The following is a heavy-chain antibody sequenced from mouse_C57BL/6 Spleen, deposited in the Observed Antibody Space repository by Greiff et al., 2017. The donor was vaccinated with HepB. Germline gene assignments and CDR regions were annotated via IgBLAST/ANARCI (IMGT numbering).Heavy chain of an antibody. D-gene: IGHD2-3*01. Sequence: EVKLVESGGGLVQPGGSLKLSCAASGFTFSDYYMYWVRQTPEKRLEWVAYISNGGGSTYYPDTVKGRFTISRDNAKNTLYLQMSRLKSEDTAMYYCARLHDGYWYFDVWGTGTTVTVSS. V-gene: IGHV5-12*01. J-gene: IGHJ1*03. CDR1: GFTFSDYY. CDR3: ARLHDGYWYFDV. CDR2: ISNGGGST.